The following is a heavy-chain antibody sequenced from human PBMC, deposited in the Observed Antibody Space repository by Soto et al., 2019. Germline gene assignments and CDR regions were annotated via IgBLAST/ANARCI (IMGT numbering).Heavy chain of an antibody. Sequence: GGSLRLSCAASGFTFSSYGMHWVRQAPGKGLEWVAVIWYDGSNKYYADSVKGRFTISRDNSKNTLYLQMNSLRAEDTAVYYCAKAYDVLCDGGRCYGVPLDVWGKGTTVTVSS. CDR2: IWYDGSNK. D-gene: IGHD2-15*01. V-gene: IGHV3-33*06. CDR3: AKAYDVLCDGGRCYGVPLDV. CDR1: GFTFSSYG. J-gene: IGHJ6*03.